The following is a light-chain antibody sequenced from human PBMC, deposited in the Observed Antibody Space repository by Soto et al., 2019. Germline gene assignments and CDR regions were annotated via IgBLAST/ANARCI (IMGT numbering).Light chain of an antibody. Sequence: DIQRTQSPSSVSASVGARVTISCRASQGISSWLAWYQEKAGKDPQIVIYAASSLQSGVPSRFSGIVSGTDFNLTLRRLQTEDCATYYGQQANSFPFTFCPLTRLEIK. CDR2: AAS. V-gene: IGKV1D-12*01. CDR3: QQANSFPFT. J-gene: IGKJ5*01. CDR1: QGISSW.